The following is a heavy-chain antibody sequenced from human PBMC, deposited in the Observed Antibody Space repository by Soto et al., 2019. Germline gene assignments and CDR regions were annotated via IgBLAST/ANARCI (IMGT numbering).Heavy chain of an antibody. CDR3: AREGTGDDASSSSGWFVP. Sequence: QVQLVQSGAEVKKPGASVKVSCKASGYTFTSYDINWVRQATGQGLEWMGWMNPNSGNTGYAQKFQGRVTMTRNTSISTSYMELSSLRSDDTAVYYCAREGTGDDASSSSGWFVPWGEGTLVTVSS. CDR1: GYTFTSYD. CDR2: MNPNSGNT. D-gene: IGHD6-6*01. V-gene: IGHV1-8*01. J-gene: IGHJ5*02.